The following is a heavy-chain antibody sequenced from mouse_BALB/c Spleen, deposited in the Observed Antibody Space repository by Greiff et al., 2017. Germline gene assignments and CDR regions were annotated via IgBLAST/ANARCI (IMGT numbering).Heavy chain of an antibody. V-gene: IGHV1-7*01. J-gene: IGHJ4*01. D-gene: IGHD3-1*01. CDR3: ARSGLAYAMDY. Sequence: QVQLQQSGAELAKPGASVKMSCKASGYTFTSYWMHWVKQRPGQGLEWIGYINPSTGYTEYNQKFKDKATLTADKSSSTAYMQLSSLTSEDSAVYYCARSGLAYAMDYWGQGTSVTVSS. CDR1: GYTFTSYW. CDR2: INPSTGYT.